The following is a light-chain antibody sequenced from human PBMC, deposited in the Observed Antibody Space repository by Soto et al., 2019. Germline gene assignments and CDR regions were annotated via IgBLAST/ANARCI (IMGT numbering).Light chain of an antibody. J-gene: IGLJ2*01. CDR1: SGSIASNY. CDR3: QSYDSTNVV. Sequence: NFMLTQPHSVSESPGKTVTISCTRSSGSIASNYVQWYQQRPGGAPTSVIFEHNQRPSGVPDRFSGSVDISSNSASLTISGLETQDEAYYYCQSYDSTNVVFGGGTQLTVL. V-gene: IGLV6-57*04. CDR2: EHN.